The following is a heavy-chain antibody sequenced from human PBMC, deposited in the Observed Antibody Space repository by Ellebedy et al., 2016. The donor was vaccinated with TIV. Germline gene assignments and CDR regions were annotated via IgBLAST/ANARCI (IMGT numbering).Heavy chain of an antibody. CDR2: LSYDGRNR. V-gene: IGHV3-30*18. CDR1: GFTFSNYA. CDR3: AKGGGATQYYFQSSGTY. Sequence: GESLKISXAASGFTFSNYAMHWVRQAPGKGLEWVAVLSYDGRNRYYADSVKGRFTISRDNFKNTLYLQSNSLRAEDTAVYYCAKGGGATQYYFQSSGTYWGQGVLVTVSS. J-gene: IGHJ4*02. D-gene: IGHD3-22*01.